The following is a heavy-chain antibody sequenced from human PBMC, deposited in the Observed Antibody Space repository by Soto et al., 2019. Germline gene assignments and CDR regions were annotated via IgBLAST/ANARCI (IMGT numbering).Heavy chain of an antibody. J-gene: IGHJ6*02. CDR3: ARTFQYCSGRRCYYAMDV. CDR1: GYTFTSNA. Sequence: QVQLVQSGAEEKKPGASVKVSCKASGYTFTSNAIHWVRQAPGQRLEWMGWIIAGNGNTKYSQKFQGRVTTTRARSATTAYMELSSLRSEDTAVYYCARTFQYCSGRRCYYAMDVWGQGTTVTV. D-gene: IGHD2-15*01. CDR2: IIAGNGNT. V-gene: IGHV1-3*05.